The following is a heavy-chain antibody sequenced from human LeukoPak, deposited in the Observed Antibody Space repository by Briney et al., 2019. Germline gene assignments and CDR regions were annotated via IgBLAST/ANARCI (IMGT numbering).Heavy chain of an antibody. J-gene: IGHJ6*03. D-gene: IGHD3-16*01. V-gene: IGHV4-59*01. CDR1: GGSISSYY. CDR3: ATETSQKGAHYMDV. Sequence: SETLSLTCTVSGGSISSYYWSWLRQPPGKGLEWIGSMHYSGSTNYNPSRKSRVTVSVDTSMNQFSLKLSSVTAADTAVYYCATETSQKGAHYMDVWGKGTTVTISS. CDR2: MHYSGST.